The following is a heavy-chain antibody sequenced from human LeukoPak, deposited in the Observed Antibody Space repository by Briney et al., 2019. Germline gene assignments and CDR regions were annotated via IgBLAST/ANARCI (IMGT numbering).Heavy chain of an antibody. J-gene: IGHJ4*02. Sequence: PGRSLRLSCAASGFTFSSYGMHWVRQAPGKGLEWVAVIWYDGSNKYYADSVKGRFTISRDNSKNTLYLQMNSLRAEDTAVYYCARDLARVGIPFDYWGQGTLVTVSS. V-gene: IGHV3-33*01. CDR2: IWYDGSNK. CDR3: ARDLARVGIPFDY. D-gene: IGHD2-15*01. CDR1: GFTFSSYG.